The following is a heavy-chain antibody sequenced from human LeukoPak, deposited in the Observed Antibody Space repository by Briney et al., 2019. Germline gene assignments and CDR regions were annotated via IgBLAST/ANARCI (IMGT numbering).Heavy chain of an antibody. D-gene: IGHD3-3*01. V-gene: IGHV4-4*07. Sequence: SETLSLTCTVSGGSISSYYWSWIRQPAGKGLGWIGRIYTSGSTNYNPSLKSRVTMSVDTSKNQFSLKLSSVTAANTAVYYCARVPYDFWSGYYVAFDYWGQGTLVTVSS. CDR1: GGSISSYY. J-gene: IGHJ4*02. CDR3: ARVPYDFWSGYYVAFDY. CDR2: IYTSGST.